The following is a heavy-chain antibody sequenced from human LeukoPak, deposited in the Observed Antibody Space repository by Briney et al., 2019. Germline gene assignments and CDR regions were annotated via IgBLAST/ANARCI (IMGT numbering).Heavy chain of an antibody. Sequence: PSETLSLTCAVYGGSFSGYYWSWIRQPPGKGLEWIGEINHSGSTNYNPSLKSRATISVDTSKNQFSLKLSSVTAADTAVYYCARGRIGRFGGFDYWGQGTLVTVSS. CDR1: GGSFSGYY. V-gene: IGHV4-34*01. D-gene: IGHD3-10*01. CDR2: INHSGST. J-gene: IGHJ4*02. CDR3: ARGRIGRFGGFDY.